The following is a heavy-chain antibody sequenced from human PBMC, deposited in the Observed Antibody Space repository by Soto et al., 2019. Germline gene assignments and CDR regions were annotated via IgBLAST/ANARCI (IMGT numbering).Heavy chain of an antibody. CDR3: ARDTLHEYYYYGMDV. J-gene: IGHJ6*02. CDR2: IYSGGST. V-gene: IGHV3-53*02. CDR1: GFTVSSNY. Sequence: EVQLVETGGGLIQPGGSLRLSCAASGFTVSSNYMSWVRQAPGKGLEWVSVIYSGGSTYYADSVKGRFTISRDNSKNTLYIQMNSLRAEDTAVYYCARDTLHEYYYYGMDVWGQGTTVTVSS.